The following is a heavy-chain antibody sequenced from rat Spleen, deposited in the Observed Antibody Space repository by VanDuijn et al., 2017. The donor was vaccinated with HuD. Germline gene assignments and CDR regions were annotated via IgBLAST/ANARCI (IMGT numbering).Heavy chain of an antibody. V-gene: IGHV5-25*01. CDR2: ISTGGGNT. D-gene: IGHD1-11*01. J-gene: IGHJ3*01. CDR1: GFTFSNYY. CDR3: ARQDYGGHWFVY. Sequence: EVQLVESGGGLVQPGRSMKLSCAASGFTFSNYYMAWVRQAPTKGLEWVASISTGGGNTYYRDSVKGRFTISRDNAKSTLYLQMDSLRSEDTATYYCARQDYGGHWFVYWGQGTLVTVSS.